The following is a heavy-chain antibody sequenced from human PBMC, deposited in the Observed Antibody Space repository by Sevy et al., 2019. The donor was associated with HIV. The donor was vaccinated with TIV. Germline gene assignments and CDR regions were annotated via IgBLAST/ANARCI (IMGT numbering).Heavy chain of an antibody. CDR1: XXXXXXAX. Sequence: GGSLRLSCAASXXXXXXAXLXWXXXXPGKXXEWVGRVXXXXXGGTTDYAAPVKGRFTIARDDSKNVLYVQMNSLKIXDTXVXYCXTXXXXWGQGTRVTVSS. J-gene: IGHJ4*02. CDR2: VXXXXXGGTT. CDR3: XTXXXX. V-gene: IGHV3-15*01.